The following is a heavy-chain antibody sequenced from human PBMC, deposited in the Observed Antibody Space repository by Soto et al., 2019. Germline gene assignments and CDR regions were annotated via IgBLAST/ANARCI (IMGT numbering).Heavy chain of an antibody. J-gene: IGHJ5*02. V-gene: IGHV3-7*04. D-gene: IGHD1-26*01. CDR1: GFTFSSYW. Sequence: EVQLVESGGGLVQPGGSLRLSCAASGFTFSSYWMTWVRQAPGKGLEWVANIKQDGSEKYYVDSVKGRFTISRDNAKNSLXXXXXSLRAEDTAVYYCARGWGLDPWGQGTLVTVSS. CDR2: IKQDGSEK. CDR3: ARGWGLDP.